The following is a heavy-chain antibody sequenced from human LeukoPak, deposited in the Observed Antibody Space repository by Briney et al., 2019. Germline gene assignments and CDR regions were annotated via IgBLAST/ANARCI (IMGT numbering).Heavy chain of an antibody. CDR1: GFTFSTYA. CDR3: AKGGLYDFWSGYYLDV. CDR2: ISYDGNNK. Sequence: GGSLRLSCAASGFTFSTYAMHWVRQAPGKGLEWVAVISYDGNNKYYADSVKGRFTISRDNSKNTLYLQMNSLRAEDTAVYYCAKGGLYDFWSGYYLDVWGKGTTVTVSS. J-gene: IGHJ6*04. D-gene: IGHD3-3*01. V-gene: IGHV3-30*04.